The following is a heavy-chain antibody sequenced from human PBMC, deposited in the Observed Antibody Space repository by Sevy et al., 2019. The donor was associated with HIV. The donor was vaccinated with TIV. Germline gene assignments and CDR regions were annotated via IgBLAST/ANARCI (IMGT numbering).Heavy chain of an antibody. D-gene: IGHD3-16*01. CDR2: IKSKSDGGTT. V-gene: IGHV3-15*01. CDR1: EFTLSGNA. J-gene: IGHJ1*01. Sequence: GGSLRLSCAVSEFTLSGNAMIWVRQAPGKGLEWVAHIKSKSDGGTTDYAAPVRGRFTISRDDSKNTLYLQMNSLKTEDTAVYYCTTGGSLFQHWGQGTLVTVSS. CDR3: TTGGSLFQH.